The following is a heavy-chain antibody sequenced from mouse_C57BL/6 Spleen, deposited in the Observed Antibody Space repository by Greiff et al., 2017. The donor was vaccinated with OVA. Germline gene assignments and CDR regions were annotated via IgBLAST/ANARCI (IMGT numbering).Heavy chain of an antibody. CDR3: ARGENWDYFDY. D-gene: IGHD4-1*01. CDR2: ISYDGSN. V-gene: IGHV3-6*01. J-gene: IGHJ2*01. Sequence: DVQLQESGPGLVKPSQSLSLTCSVTGYSITSGYYWNWIRQFPGNKLEWMGYISYDGSNNYNPSLKNRISITRDTSKNQFFLKLNSVTTEDTATYYCARGENWDYFDYWGQGTTLTVSS. CDR1: GYSITSGYY.